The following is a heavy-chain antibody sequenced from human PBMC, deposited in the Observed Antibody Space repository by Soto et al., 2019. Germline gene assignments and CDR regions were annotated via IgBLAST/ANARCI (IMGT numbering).Heavy chain of an antibody. Sequence: PSETLSLTCAVYGGSFSGYYWNWIRQPPGKGLEWIGEINHSGSTNYNPSLKSRVTISVDRSKNQFSLKLSSVTAADTAVYYCARGQVVAAQHWGQGTLVTVSS. CDR2: INHSGST. J-gene: IGHJ4*02. V-gene: IGHV4-34*01. CDR1: GGSFSGYY. D-gene: IGHD2-15*01. CDR3: ARGQVVAAQH.